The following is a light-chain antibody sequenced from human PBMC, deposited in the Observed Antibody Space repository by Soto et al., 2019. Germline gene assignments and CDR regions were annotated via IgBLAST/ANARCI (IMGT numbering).Light chain of an antibody. J-gene: IGKJ4*01. Sequence: ERVLMPSLGTPSLSKGERATLSCRASQSVSSSYLAWYQQKPGQAPRLLIYGASSRATGIPDSFSGSGSGTDFTLTISRLEPEDLAVYYCQQYGSSRLTVGGGTKVDIK. CDR3: QQYGSSRLT. V-gene: IGKV3-20*01. CDR2: GAS. CDR1: QSVSSSY.